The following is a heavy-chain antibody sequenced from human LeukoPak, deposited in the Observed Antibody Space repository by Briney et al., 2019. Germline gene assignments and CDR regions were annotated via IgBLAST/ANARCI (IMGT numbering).Heavy chain of an antibody. CDR2: IRYDGSNK. CDR3: AKDHRIVVVTVDPYCFDY. Sequence: GGSLRLSCAASGFTFSSYEMNWVRQAPGKGLEWVAFIRYDGSNKYYADSVKGRFTISRDNSKNTLYLQLNSLRAEDTAVYYCAKDHRIVVVTVDPYCFDYWGQGTLVTVSS. J-gene: IGHJ4*02. V-gene: IGHV3-30*02. CDR1: GFTFSSYE. D-gene: IGHD2-21*02.